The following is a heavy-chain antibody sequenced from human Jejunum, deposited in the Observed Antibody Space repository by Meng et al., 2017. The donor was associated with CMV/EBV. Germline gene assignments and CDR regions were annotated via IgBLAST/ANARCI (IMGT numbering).Heavy chain of an antibody. Sequence: SEYTCTDYYVHWVRQAPGQGLEWLGYLNPYTGDTNYAQKFQGRVSMTRDTPTNTAYMELTRLRSDDTALYYCAKDAGSFLDYYFDFWGQGTLVTVSS. J-gene: IGHJ4*02. CDR1: EYTCTDYY. D-gene: IGHD3-10*01. CDR3: AKDAGSFLDYYFDF. V-gene: IGHV1-2*02. CDR2: LNPYTGDT.